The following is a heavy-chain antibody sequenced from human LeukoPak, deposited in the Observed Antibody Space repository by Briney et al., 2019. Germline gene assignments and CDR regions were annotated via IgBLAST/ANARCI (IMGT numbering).Heavy chain of an antibody. V-gene: IGHV3-21*01. CDR2: ISSSSSYI. CDR3: ARDRLDLGVVGYGMDV. CDR1: GFTFSSYS. J-gene: IGHJ6*02. Sequence: GGSLRLSCAASGFTFSSYSMNWVRQAPGKGLEWVSSISSSSSYIYYADSGKGRFTISRDNAKNSLYLQMNSLRAEDTAVYYCARDRLDLGVVGYGMDVWGQGTTVTVSS. D-gene: IGHD3-3*01.